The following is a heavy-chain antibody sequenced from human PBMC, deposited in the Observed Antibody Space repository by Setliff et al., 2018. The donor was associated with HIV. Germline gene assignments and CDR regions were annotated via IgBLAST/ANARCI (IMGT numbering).Heavy chain of an antibody. CDR1: GFTFSTYA. Sequence: GGSLRLSCAASGFTFSTYAMSWVRQAPGKGLEWVSAISGSDGSTTTYADSVKGRFTISRDNAKNTLYLQMNSLRAEDTAVYYCARVMEDCINGNCYVFDYWGQGTLVTVSS. V-gene: IGHV3-23*01. J-gene: IGHJ4*02. CDR2: ISGSDGSTT. D-gene: IGHD2-15*01. CDR3: ARVMEDCINGNCYVFDY.